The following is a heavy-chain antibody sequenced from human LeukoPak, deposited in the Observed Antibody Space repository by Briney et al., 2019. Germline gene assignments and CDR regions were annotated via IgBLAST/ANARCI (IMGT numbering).Heavy chain of an antibody. CDR2: ISYDGSNK. V-gene: IGHV3-30*03. CDR1: GFTFSNYW. Sequence: GGSLRLSCAASGFTFSNYWMSWVRQAPGKGLEWVAVISYDGSNKYYADSVKGRFTISRDNSKNTLYLQMNSLRAEDTAVYYCASTDDFWSGYLYWGQGTLVTVSS. D-gene: IGHD3-3*01. J-gene: IGHJ4*02. CDR3: ASTDDFWSGYLY.